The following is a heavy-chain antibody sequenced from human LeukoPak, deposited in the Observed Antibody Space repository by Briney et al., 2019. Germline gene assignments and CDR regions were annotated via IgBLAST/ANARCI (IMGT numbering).Heavy chain of an antibody. CDR1: GGTFSSYA. J-gene: IGHJ6*03. CDR2: IIPIFGTA. V-gene: IGHV1-69*06. CDR3: ARVGVATINLYYYMDV. D-gene: IGHD5-12*01. Sequence: GASVKVSCKASGGTFSSYAISWVRRAPGQGLEWMGGIIPIFGTANYAQKFQGRVTITADKSTSTAYMELSSLRSEDTAVYYCARVGVATINLYYYMDVWGKGTTVTVSS.